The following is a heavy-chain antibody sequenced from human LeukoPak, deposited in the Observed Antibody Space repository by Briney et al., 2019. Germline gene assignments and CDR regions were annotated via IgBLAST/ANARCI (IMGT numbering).Heavy chain of an antibody. Sequence: SETLSLTCTVSGGSISSYYWSWIRQPPGKGLEWIGYIYYSGSTNYNPSLKSRVTISVDTSKNQFSLKLSSVTAADTAVYYCARNYGSGRLWYFDLWGRGTLVTVSS. CDR3: ARNYGSGRLWYFDL. V-gene: IGHV4-59*08. D-gene: IGHD3-10*01. J-gene: IGHJ2*01. CDR1: GGSISSYY. CDR2: IYYSGST.